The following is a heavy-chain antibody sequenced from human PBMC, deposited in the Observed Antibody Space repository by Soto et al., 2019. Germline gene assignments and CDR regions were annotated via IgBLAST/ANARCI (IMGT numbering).Heavy chain of an antibody. V-gene: IGHV4-30-4*01. CDR1: GDSISNLDYF. D-gene: IGHD7-27*01. J-gene: IGHJ5*01. CDR2: IYKSATT. Sequence: SETLSLTCSVSGDSISNLDYFWAWIRQPPGQTLEYIGYIYKSATTYYNPSFESRVAISVDTSKSQFSLNVTSVTAADTAVYFCARGRYCLTGRCFPNWFDSWGQGALVTVSS. CDR3: ARGRYCLTGRCFPNWFDS.